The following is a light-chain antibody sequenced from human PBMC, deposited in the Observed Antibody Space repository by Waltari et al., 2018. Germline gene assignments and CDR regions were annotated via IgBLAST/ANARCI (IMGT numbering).Light chain of an antibody. CDR1: SSDVGAYNY. Sequence: QSALTQPASVSGSPGQSITIPCPGTSSDVGAYNYVSWDQQHPGKAPQLMIFDVSNRPSGVSNRFSGSKSGNTAALTISGLQAEDEADYYCSSYISSSTLELFGGGTSLTVL. CDR2: DVS. CDR3: SSYISSSTLEL. J-gene: IGLJ2*01. V-gene: IGLV2-14*03.